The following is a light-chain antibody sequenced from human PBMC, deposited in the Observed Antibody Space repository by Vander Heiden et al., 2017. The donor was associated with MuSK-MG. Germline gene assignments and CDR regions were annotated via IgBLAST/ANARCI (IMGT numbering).Light chain of an antibody. CDR2: GNS. CDR1: SSNIGAGYD. Sequence: QSVLPQPPSVSGAPGQRVTISCTGSSSNIGAGYDVHWYQQLPGTAPKLLIYGNSNRPSGVPDRFSGSKSGTSASLAITGLQAEDEADYYCQSYDSSLSVYVVFGGGTKLTVL. V-gene: IGLV1-40*01. J-gene: IGLJ2*01. CDR3: QSYDSSLSVYVV.